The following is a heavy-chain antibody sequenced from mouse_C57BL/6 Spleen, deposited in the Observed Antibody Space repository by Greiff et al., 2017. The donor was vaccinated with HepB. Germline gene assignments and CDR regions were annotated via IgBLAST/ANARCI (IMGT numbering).Heavy chain of an antibody. J-gene: IGHJ1*03. Sequence: EVQLVESGGDLVKPGGSLKLSCAASGFTFSSYGMSWVRQTPDKRLEWVATISSGGSYTYYPDSVKGRFTISRDNAKNTLYLQMSRLKSEDTAMYYCARQGSAGSSTWWYFDVWGTGTTVTVSS. CDR1: GFTFSSYG. D-gene: IGHD1-1*01. CDR3: ARQGSAGSSTWWYFDV. CDR2: ISSGGSYT. V-gene: IGHV5-6*01.